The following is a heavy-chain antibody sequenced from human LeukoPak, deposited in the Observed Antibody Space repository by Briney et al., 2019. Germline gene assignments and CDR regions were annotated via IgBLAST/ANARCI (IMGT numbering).Heavy chain of an antibody. V-gene: IGHV3-66*01. Sequence: PGGSLRLSCAASGFTFSSYSMNWVRQAPGKGLEWVSVIYSGGSTYYADSVKGRFTISRDNSKNTLYLQMNSLRAEDTAVYYCARDRGGYGYFDYWGQGTLVTVSS. CDR2: IYSGGST. J-gene: IGHJ4*02. CDR1: GFTFSSYS. CDR3: ARDRGGYGYFDY. D-gene: IGHD3-10*01.